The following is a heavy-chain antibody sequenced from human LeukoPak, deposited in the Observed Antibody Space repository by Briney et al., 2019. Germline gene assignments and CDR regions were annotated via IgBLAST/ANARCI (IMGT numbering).Heavy chain of an antibody. Sequence: ASVKVSCKASGGTFSSYAISWVRQAPGQGLEWMGWINPNSGGTNYAQKFQGRVTMTRDTSISTAYMELSRLRSDDTAVYYCARDSSSGYYHILLDYWGQGTLVTVSS. J-gene: IGHJ4*02. D-gene: IGHD3-22*01. CDR2: INPNSGGT. V-gene: IGHV1-2*02. CDR1: GGTFSSYA. CDR3: ARDSSSGYYHILLDY.